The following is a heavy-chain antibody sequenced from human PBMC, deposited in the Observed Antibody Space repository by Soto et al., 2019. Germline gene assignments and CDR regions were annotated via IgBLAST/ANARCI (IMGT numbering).Heavy chain of an antibody. CDR1: GGSFSGYY. CDR3: ARRDGYNPFDY. CDR2: INHSGST. J-gene: IGHJ4*02. V-gene: IGHV4-34*01. D-gene: IGHD5-12*01. Sequence: SETLSLTCAVYGGSFSGYYWSWIRQPQGKGLEWIGEINHSGSTNYNPSLKSRVTISVDTSKNQFSLKLSSVAAADTAVYYCARRDGYNPFDYWGQGTLVTVSS.